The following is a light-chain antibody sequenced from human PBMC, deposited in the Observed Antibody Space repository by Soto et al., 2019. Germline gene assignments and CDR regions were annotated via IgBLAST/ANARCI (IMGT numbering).Light chain of an antibody. V-gene: IGLV1-40*01. J-gene: IGLJ1*01. CDR2: DNT. Sequence: QSVLTQPPSVSGAPGQSVTISCTGSSSNIGAGYDVHWYQQLPGTAPKLLIYDNTNRPSGVPDRFSGSKSGTSASLAITGLQAEDETDYYCQSYDSSLSGYVFGTGTKVTVL. CDR1: SSNIGAGYD. CDR3: QSYDSSLSGYV.